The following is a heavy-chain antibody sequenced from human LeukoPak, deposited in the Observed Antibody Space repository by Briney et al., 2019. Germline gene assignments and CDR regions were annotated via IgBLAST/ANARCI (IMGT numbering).Heavy chain of an antibody. D-gene: IGHD3-10*01. CDR2: ISGSGGST. J-gene: IGHJ4*02. V-gene: IGHV3-23*01. CDR3: AKDPYYGSGSYYDY. CDR1: GFTFSTYA. Sequence: PGGSLRLSCAASGFTFSTYAMSWVRQAPGKGLEWVSAISGSGGSTYYADSVKGRFTISRDNSKNTLYLQMNSLRAEDTAVYYCAKDPYYGSGSYYDYWGQGTLVTVSS.